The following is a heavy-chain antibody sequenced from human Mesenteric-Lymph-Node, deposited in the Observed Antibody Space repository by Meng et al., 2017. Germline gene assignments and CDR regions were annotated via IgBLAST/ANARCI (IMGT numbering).Heavy chain of an antibody. J-gene: IGHJ4*02. V-gene: IGHV4-34*01. CDR3: ARGRYGRRNYFDY. D-gene: IGHD5-18*01. Sequence: QVQAQQGGAVLLKPSEPLVLTCAVYGGSFIGYYWSWIRQPPGKGLEWIGEINHSGSTNYKPSLKSPVTISVDTSKNQFSLKLTSVTAADTAVYYCARGRYGRRNYFDYWGQGTLVTVSS. CDR1: GGSFIGYY. CDR2: INHSGST.